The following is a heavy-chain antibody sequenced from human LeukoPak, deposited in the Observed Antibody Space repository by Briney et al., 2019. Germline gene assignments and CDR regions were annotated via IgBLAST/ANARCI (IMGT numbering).Heavy chain of an antibody. CDR1: GFTFSSYC. CDR3: ARENPFSSSSPMWY. V-gene: IGHV3-7*01. D-gene: IGHD6-6*01. CDR2: IKEDGSEK. Sequence: GGSLRLSCAASGFTFSSYCMSWVRQAPGKGLEWVANIKEDGSEKYYVDSVKGRFTIPRDNAKNSLYLQMKSLRAEDTAVYYCARENPFSSSSPMWYWGQGTLVTVSS. J-gene: IGHJ4*02.